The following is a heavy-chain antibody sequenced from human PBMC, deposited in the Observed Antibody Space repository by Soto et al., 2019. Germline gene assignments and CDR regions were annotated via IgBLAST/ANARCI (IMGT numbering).Heavy chain of an antibody. CDR2: ISANGVDT. V-gene: IGHV3-23*01. CDR1: GITFSSYV. D-gene: IGHD3-16*01. J-gene: IGHJ4*02. CDR3: AKRRGEGYFDN. Sequence: EVQLLESGGGLVQPGGSLRVSCAASGITFSSYVMGWVRQPPGGGLEWVSAISANGVDTYYADSVKGRFTISRDNSKNTLYLQINSLRVEETSGYYCAKRRGEGYFDNWGQGTRVTVSS.